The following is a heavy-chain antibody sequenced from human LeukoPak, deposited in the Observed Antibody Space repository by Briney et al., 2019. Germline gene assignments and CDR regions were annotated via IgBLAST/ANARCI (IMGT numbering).Heavy chain of an antibody. V-gene: IGHV1-69*05. CDR1: GYTFTSYG. J-gene: IGHJ6*03. D-gene: IGHD6-13*01. CDR3: ARDKGLAAAGRGYYYMDV. Sequence: SVKVSCKASGYTFTSYGISWVRQAPGQGLEWMGGIIPIFGTANYAQKFQGRVTITTDESTSTAYMELSSLRSEDTAVYYCARDKGLAAAGRGYYYMDVWGKGTTVTVSS. CDR2: IIPIFGTA.